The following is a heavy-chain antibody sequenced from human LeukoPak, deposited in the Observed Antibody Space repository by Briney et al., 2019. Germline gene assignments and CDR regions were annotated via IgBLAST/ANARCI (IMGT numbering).Heavy chain of an antibody. V-gene: IGHV3-21*01. CDR1: EVTFSTYT. CDR2: ISGSGNYI. D-gene: IGHD1-1*01. J-gene: IGHJ6*03. CDR3: ARDPRDERYYYYYYMDV. Sequence: GGSLRLSCAASEVTFSTYTMTWVRQAPGKGLEWVSSISGSGNYIYYADSLKGRFTISRDNAKNSLYLQMNSLRAEDTAVYYCARDPRDERYYYYYYMDVWGKGTTVTVSS.